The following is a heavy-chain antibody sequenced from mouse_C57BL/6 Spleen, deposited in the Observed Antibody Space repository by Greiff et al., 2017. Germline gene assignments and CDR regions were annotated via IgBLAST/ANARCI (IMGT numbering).Heavy chain of an antibody. CDR1: GFNIKDDY. CDR3: TTGRAQATAWFAY. V-gene: IGHV14-4*01. J-gene: IGHJ3*01. D-gene: IGHD3-2*02. CDR2: IDPENGDT. Sequence: VQLQQSGAELVRPGASVKLSCTASGFNIKDDYMHWVKQRPEQGLEWIGWIDPENGDTEYASKFQGKATITAVTSSNTAYLQLSSLTPEDTAVYYCTTGRAQATAWFAYWGQGTLLTVSA.